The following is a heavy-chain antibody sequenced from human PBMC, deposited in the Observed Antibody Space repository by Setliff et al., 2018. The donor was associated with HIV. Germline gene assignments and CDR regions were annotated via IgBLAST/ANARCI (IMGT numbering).Heavy chain of an antibody. D-gene: IGHD6-13*01. CDR1: GGTFSSYA. Sequence: SVKVSCKTSGGTFSSYAISWVRQAPGQGLEWMGGIIPMFDAPNYAQKFQGRVTITADEFTSTAYMELSSLRSEDSAVYFCARPFRAAAGNDAFHVWGQGTMVIVSS. V-gene: IGHV1-69*13. CDR2: IIPMFDAP. CDR3: ARPFRAAAGNDAFHV. J-gene: IGHJ3*01.